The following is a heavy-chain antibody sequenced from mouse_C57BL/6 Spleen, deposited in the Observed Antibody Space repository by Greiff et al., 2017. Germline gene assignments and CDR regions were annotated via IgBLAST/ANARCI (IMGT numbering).Heavy chain of an antibody. CDR2: IRNKANGYTT. V-gene: IGHV7-3*01. CDR1: GFTFTDYY. J-gene: IGHJ4*01. Sequence: EVKLMESGGGLVQPGGSLSLSCAASGFTFTDYYMSWVRQPPGKALEWLGFIRNKANGYTTEYSASVKGRFTISRDNSQSILYLQMNALRAEDSATYYCARSLYYGNYEGAMDYWGQGTSVTVSS. CDR3: ARSLYYGNYEGAMDY. D-gene: IGHD2-1*01.